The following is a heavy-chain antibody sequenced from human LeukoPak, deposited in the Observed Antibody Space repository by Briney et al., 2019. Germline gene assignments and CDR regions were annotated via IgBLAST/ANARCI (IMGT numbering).Heavy chain of an antibody. CDR3: ARKVYSSGWYDRDY. Sequence: ASVTVSCKASGYTFTSYGISWVRQAPGQGLEWMGWISAYNGNTNYAQKLQGRVTMTTNTCKSTAYMELRRLRSDDTAVYYCARKVYSSGWYDRDYWGQGTLVTVSS. V-gene: IGHV1-18*01. J-gene: IGHJ4*02. CDR1: GYTFTSYG. D-gene: IGHD6-19*01. CDR2: ISAYNGNT.